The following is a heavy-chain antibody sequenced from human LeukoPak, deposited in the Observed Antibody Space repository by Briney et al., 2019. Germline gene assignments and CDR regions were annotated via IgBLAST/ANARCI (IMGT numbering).Heavy chain of an antibody. D-gene: IGHD3-22*01. CDR2: ISDSGGTI. CDR1: GFTFSDYF. CDR3: ARDSSPSYGSSGYRPADFDY. J-gene: IGHJ4*02. V-gene: IGHV3-11*04. Sequence: GGSLRLTCAASGFTFSDYFMTWIRQAPGKGLEWVSYISDSGGTIYYADSVKGRLTISRDNAKNSLYLQMDSLRVEDTAVYYCARDSSPSYGSSGYRPADFDYWGQGTLVSVSS.